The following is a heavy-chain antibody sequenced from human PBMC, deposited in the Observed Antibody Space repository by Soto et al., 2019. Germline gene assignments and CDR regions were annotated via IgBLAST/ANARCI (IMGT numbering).Heavy chain of an antibody. D-gene: IGHD2-2*01. V-gene: IGHV1-18*01. CDR1: GYTFSNYG. Sequence: KVSCKTSGYTFSNYGITWVRQAPGQPLEWLGWISLYSDGTNYAQKFQGRVSMTTDTSTTTAYMELRSLRSDDTAVYYCARVVPGAEAWFGPWGQGTLVTVSS. J-gene: IGHJ5*02. CDR2: ISLYSDGT. CDR3: ARVVPGAEAWFGP.